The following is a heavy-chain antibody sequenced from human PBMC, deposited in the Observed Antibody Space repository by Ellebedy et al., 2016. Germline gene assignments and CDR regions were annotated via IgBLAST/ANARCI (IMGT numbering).Heavy chain of an antibody. J-gene: IGHJ6*03. CDR2: ISSLSTSSSDK. D-gene: IGHD3-9*01. V-gene: IGHV3-21*01. Sequence: GESLKISXAASGFIFNSYGMSWVRQAPGQGLEWVSSISSLSTSSSDKYYADSVMGRFTISRDNAKNSLYLQMNSLRAEDTAVYYCARDRRHWLGAEVYYYYTDVWGQGTTVTVSS. CDR1: GFIFNSYG. CDR3: ARDRRHWLGAEVYYYYTDV.